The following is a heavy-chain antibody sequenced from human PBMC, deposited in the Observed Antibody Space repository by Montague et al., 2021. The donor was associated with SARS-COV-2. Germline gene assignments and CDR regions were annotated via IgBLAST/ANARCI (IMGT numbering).Heavy chain of an antibody. CDR3: ARETYTSGWFKQFDY. D-gene: IGHD6-19*01. CDR2: IYYSGTT. CDR1: GGSISSSSYY. V-gene: IGHV4-39*01. Sequence: SETLSLTCTVSGGSISSSSYYWGWIRQPPGKGLEWIGSIYYSGTTSYNPSLQSRVTISVDTSKKQFSLKLSSVTAADTAVYYCARETYTSGWFKQFDYWGQGILVAVSS. J-gene: IGHJ4*02.